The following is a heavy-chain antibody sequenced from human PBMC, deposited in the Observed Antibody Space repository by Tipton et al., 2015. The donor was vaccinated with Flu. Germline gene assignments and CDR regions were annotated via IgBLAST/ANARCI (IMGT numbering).Heavy chain of an antibody. CDR1: GGSISSSTYY. Sequence: TLSLTCTVSGGSISSSTYYWGWIRQPPGKGLEWVGNIYYSGTTYYNPSLQSRVTIPADTSKNQISLKLSSVTAADTAVYYCARYPESNYHWFGPWGQGALVTVSS. CDR3: ARYPESNYHWFGP. V-gene: IGHV4-39*07. CDR2: IYYSGTT. J-gene: IGHJ5*02. D-gene: IGHD4-11*01.